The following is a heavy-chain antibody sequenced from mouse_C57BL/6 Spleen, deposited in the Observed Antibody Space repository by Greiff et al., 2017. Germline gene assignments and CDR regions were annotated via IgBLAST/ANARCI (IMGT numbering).Heavy chain of an antibody. CDR3: ARHYYGSSYGYAMDY. V-gene: IGHV1-80*01. Sequence: QVQLQQSGAELVKPGASVKISCKASGYAFSSYWMNWVKQRPGKGLGWIGQIYPGDGDTNYNGKFKGKATLTADKSSSTAYMQLSSLTSEDSAVYFCARHYYGSSYGYAMDYWGQGTSVTVSS. CDR1: GYAFSSYW. D-gene: IGHD1-1*01. CDR2: IYPGDGDT. J-gene: IGHJ4*01.